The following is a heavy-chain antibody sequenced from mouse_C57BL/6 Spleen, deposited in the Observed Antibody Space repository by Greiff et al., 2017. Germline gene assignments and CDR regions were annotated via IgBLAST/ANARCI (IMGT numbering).Heavy chain of an antibody. CDR3: ARERYWYFDV. Sequence: EVQRVESEGGLVQPGSSMKLSCTASGFTFSDYYMAWVRQVPEKGLEWVANINYDGSSTYYLDSLKSRFIISRDNAKNILYLQMSSLKSEDTATYYCARERYWYFDVWGTGTTVTVSS. J-gene: IGHJ1*03. V-gene: IGHV5-16*01. CDR1: GFTFSDYY. CDR2: INYDGSST.